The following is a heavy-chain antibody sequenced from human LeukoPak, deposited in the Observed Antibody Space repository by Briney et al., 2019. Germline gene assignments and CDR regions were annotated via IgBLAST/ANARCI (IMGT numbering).Heavy chain of an antibody. J-gene: IGHJ4*02. CDR1: GGTFSSYA. Sequence: ASVKVSCKASGGTFSSYAISWVRQAPGQGLEWMGGIIPILGTANYAQKFQGRVTITADESTSTAYMELSSLRSEDTAVYFCARVSRTSMVRGIITFDYWGQGTLVTVSS. CDR3: ARVSRTSMVRGIITFDY. CDR2: IIPILGTA. D-gene: IGHD3-10*01. V-gene: IGHV1-69*13.